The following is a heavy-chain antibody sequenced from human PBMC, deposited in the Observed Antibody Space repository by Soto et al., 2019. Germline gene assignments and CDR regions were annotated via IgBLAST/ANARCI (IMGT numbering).Heavy chain of an antibody. V-gene: IGHV3-30-3*01. CDR3: ARERRGDSTSA. CDR1: GFTFSSYA. J-gene: IGHJ5*02. D-gene: IGHD6-13*01. Sequence: GGSLRLSCAASGFTFSSYAMHWVRQAPGKGLEGVAIISDDGSNKYYADSVKGRFTISRDKSKNTLSLHMNSLRLDDTAVYYWARERRGDSTSAWGQGTLVTVSA. CDR2: ISDDGSNK.